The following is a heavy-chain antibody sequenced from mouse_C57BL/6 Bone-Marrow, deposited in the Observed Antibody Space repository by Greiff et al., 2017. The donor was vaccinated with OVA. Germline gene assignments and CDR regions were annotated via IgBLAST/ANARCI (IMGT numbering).Heavy chain of an antibody. D-gene: IGHD1-1*01. J-gene: IGHJ2*01. CDR3: AIGGTVRGNY. V-gene: IGHV1-69*01. CDR1: GYTFTSYW. CDR2: IDPSDSYT. Sequence: VQLQQPGAELVMPGASVKLSCKASGYTFTSYWMHWVKQRPGQGLEWIGEIDPSDSYTNYNQKFKGKSTLTVDKSSSTAYMQLSSLTSEDSAVYYCAIGGTVRGNYWGQGTTLTVSS.